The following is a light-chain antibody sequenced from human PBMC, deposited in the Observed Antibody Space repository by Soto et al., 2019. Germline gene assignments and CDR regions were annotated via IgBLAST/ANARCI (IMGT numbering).Light chain of an antibody. Sequence: EIVLTQSPGTLSLSPGERATLSCRASQSVSSNFLAWYQQKSGQAPRLLIYVASSRATGIPGRFSGSGSGTAFTLTISRLEPEDFAVYYCQQYASSPITFGQGTRLEIK. CDR3: QQYASSPIT. J-gene: IGKJ5*01. CDR2: VAS. CDR1: QSVSSNF. V-gene: IGKV3-20*01.